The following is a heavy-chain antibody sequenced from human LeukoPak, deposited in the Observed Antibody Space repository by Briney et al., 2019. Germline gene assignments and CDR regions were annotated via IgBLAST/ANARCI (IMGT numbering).Heavy chain of an antibody. D-gene: IGHD1-1*01. CDR2: IDPSDSYS. J-gene: IGHJ4*02. V-gene: IGHV5-10-1*01. Sequence: PGESLKISCEASGFNFNNYWVGWVRQMPGKGLEWMGNIDPSDSYSNYSPSFQGHVTISADRSISTAYLQWSSLKASDTAIYYCARQSRWNDDFWGQGTLVTVSS. CDR1: GFNFNNYW. CDR3: ARQSRWNDDF.